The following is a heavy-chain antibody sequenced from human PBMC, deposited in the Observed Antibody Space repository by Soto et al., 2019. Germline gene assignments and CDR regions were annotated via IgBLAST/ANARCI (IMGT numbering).Heavy chain of an antibody. D-gene: IGHD5-12*01. Sequence: QLQLQESGPGLVKPSETLSLTCTVSGGSISSSSYYWGWIRQPPGKGLEWIGSIYYSGSTYYNPSLKSRVTISVDTSKNQFSLKLSSVTAADTAVYYYARRTGYSGYDRPFDYWGQGTLVTVSS. CDR2: IYYSGST. CDR1: GGSISSSSYY. CDR3: ARRTGYSGYDRPFDY. J-gene: IGHJ4*02. V-gene: IGHV4-39*01.